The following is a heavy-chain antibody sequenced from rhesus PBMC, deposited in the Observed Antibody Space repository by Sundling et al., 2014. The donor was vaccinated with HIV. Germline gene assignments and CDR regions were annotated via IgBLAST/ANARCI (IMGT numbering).Heavy chain of an antibody. D-gene: IGHD6-31*01. V-gene: IGHV4-127*01. CDR1: GYSISSGYG. J-gene: IGHJ6*01. Sequence: QVQLQESGPGLVKPSETLSLTCAVSGYSISSGYGWTWIRQPPGKGLEWIGDIYGGSGDTYYNPSLKSRVTISKDTSKNQFSLRLTSVTAADTAVYYCAREGVAATGTAGLDSWGQGVVVTVSS. CDR3: AREGVAATGTAGLDS. CDR2: IYGGSGDT.